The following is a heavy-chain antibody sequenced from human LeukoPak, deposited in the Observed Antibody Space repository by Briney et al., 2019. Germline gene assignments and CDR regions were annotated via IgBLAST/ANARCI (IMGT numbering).Heavy chain of an antibody. CDR1: GFMFSDYE. CDR2: ISTRGGTV. CDR3: VRDGYSYGYDFDY. Sequence: GGSLRLSCGVSGFMFSDYEMNWVRQAPGKGLEWISYISTRGGTVYYADSVEGRFTISRDNAKNPLYLQMNSLRVEDTAFYYCVRDGYSYGYDFDYWGQGTLVAVSP. D-gene: IGHD5-18*01. V-gene: IGHV3-48*03. J-gene: IGHJ4*02.